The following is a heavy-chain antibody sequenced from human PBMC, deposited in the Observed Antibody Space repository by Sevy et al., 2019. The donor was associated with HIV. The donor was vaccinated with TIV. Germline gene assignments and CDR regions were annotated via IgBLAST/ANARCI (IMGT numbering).Heavy chain of an antibody. CDR1: GFTFDDYT. J-gene: IGHJ6*02. CDR3: AKSRRYYNYYYGMDV. V-gene: IGHV3-43*01. Sequence: GSLRLSCAASGFTFDDYTMHWVRQAPGKGLEWVSLISWDGGSTYYADSVKGRFTISRDNSKNSLYLQMNSLRTEDTALYYCAKSRRYYNYYYGMDVWGQGTTVTVSS. CDR2: ISWDGGST. D-gene: IGHD3-16*02.